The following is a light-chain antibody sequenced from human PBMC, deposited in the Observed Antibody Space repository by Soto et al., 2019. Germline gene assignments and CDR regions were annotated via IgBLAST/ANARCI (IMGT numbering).Light chain of an antibody. CDR2: GAS. CDR1: QRVSSN. J-gene: IGKJ5*01. Sequence: EIVMTQSPATLSVSPGERATLSCRASQRVSSNLAWYQQKPGQAPRLLIYGASIRATGIPARFSGSGSGTEFTLTISSLQSEDVAVYYCQQYNNWPHITFGQGTRLEIK. V-gene: IGKV3D-15*01. CDR3: QQYNNWPHIT.